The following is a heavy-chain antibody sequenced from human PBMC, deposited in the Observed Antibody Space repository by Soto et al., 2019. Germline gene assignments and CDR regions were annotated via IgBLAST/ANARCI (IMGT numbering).Heavy chain of an antibody. Sequence: QVQLEQSGAEVKNPGASVKVSCKASGYTFTSYYMHWVRQAPGQGLEWMGVINPGGGITSYAENLHVRVTMTRDTSTSTAYMELSSLRSEDTAIYYCARGLAVAYSPALLWGQGTLLTVYS. D-gene: IGHD6-19*01. CDR1: GYTFTSYY. CDR2: INPGGGIT. V-gene: IGHV1-46*01. J-gene: IGHJ4*02. CDR3: ARGLAVAYSPALL.